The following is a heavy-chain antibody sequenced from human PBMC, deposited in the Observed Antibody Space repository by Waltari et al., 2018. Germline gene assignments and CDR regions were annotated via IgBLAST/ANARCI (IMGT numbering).Heavy chain of an antibody. CDR2: IIPSFGTA. CDR3: ARIAAAGTRTYYFDY. J-gene: IGHJ4*02. Sequence: QVQLVQSGAEVMKPGSSVKVSCKASGGTFSSYDISWVRQAPGQGLEWMGRIIPSFGTANYAQKFQGRVTITADKSTSTAYMELSSLRSEDTAVYYCARIAAAGTRTYYFDYWGQGTLVTVSS. D-gene: IGHD6-13*01. CDR1: GGTFSSYD. V-gene: IGHV1-69*08.